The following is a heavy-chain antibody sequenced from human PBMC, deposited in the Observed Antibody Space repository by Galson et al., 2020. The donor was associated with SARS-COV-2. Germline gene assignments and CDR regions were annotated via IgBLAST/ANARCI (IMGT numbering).Heavy chain of an antibody. CDR3: ARLHYGEYAPEACDI. CDR1: GTSISGGSYS. V-gene: IGHV4-30-2*01. J-gene: IGHJ3*02. Sequence: SQTLSLNCAVSGTSISGGSYSWTWIRQPPGKGLEWIGYISHSGGTYYNPSLKSRVTISGDRSKNQISLRLSSVTAADAAVYFCARLHYGEYAPEACDIWGPGTSVTVAS. D-gene: IGHD4-17*01. CDR2: ISHSGGT.